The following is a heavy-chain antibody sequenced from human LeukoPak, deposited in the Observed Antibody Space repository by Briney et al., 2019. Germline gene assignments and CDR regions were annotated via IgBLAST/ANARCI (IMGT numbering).Heavy chain of an antibody. CDR3: ARERRYCSGDNCYSGHDY. CDR1: GFTVSSNY. Sequence: GGSLRLSCAVSGFTVSSNYMSWARQAPGKGLEWVSLIHSGGNTDYADSLKDRVTISRDSSKNMVNLQINSLRREDTAVYYCARERRYCSGDNCYSGHDYWGQGTLVIVSS. V-gene: IGHV3-53*01. CDR2: IHSGGNT. D-gene: IGHD2-15*01. J-gene: IGHJ4*02.